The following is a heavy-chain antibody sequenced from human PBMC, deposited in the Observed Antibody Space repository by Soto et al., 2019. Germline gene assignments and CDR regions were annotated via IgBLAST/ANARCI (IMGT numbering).Heavy chain of an antibody. J-gene: IGHJ5*02. CDR2: ISGDAFTT. CDR1: RFIFPGDATFA. V-gene: IGHV3-23*01. D-gene: IGHD6-19*01. CDR3: ARDEVVVAGDVWFDP. Sequence: GGSLRLSCAASRFIFPGDATFAISWFRQTPGRGLEWVAAISGDAFTTDYAESVKGRFTISRDNSKSTVYLQMNRLRAEDTAVYYCARDEVVVAGDVWFDPRGQGTLVTVSS.